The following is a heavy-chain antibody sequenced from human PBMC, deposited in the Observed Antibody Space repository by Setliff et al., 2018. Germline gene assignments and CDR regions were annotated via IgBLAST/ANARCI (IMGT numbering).Heavy chain of an antibody. V-gene: IGHV4-59*08. CDR2: IYYSGST. J-gene: IGHJ4*02. CDR1: GGSISSYY. Sequence: SLTCTVSGGSISSYYWSWIRQPPGKGLEWIGYIYYSGSTNYNPSLKSRVTISVDTSKNQFSLKLSSVTAADTAVYYCARHAAVPAAMHYFDYWGQGTLVTVSS. CDR3: ARHAAVPAAMHYFDY. D-gene: IGHD2-2*01.